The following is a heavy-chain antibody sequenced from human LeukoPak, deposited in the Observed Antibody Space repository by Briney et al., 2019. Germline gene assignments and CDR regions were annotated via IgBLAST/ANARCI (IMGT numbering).Heavy chain of an antibody. CDR1: GGSFSGYY. CDR2: INHSGST. D-gene: IGHD2-15*01. V-gene: IGHV4-34*01. Sequence: PSETLSLTCAVYGGSFSGYYWSWIRQPPGKGLEWIGEINHSGSTNYNPSLKSRVTISVDTSKNQFSLKLSSVTAADTAVYYCARARVADYYYYYMDVWGKGTTVTVSS. CDR3: ARARVADYYYYYMDV. J-gene: IGHJ6*03.